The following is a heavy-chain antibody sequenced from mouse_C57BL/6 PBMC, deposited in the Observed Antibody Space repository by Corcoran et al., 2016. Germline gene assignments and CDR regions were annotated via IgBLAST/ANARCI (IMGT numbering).Heavy chain of an antibody. CDR3: ARPYYGYDGGGYYYAMDY. D-gene: IGHD2-9*01. CDR2: INTYSGVP. Sequence: QIQLVQSGPELKKPGETVKISCKASGYTFTTYGMSWVKQAPGKGLKWMGWINTYSGVPTYADDFKGRFAFSLETSASTAYLQINNLKNEDTATYFCARPYYGYDGGGYYYAMDYWGQGTSVTVSS. J-gene: IGHJ4*01. CDR1: GYTFTTYG. V-gene: IGHV9-3*01.